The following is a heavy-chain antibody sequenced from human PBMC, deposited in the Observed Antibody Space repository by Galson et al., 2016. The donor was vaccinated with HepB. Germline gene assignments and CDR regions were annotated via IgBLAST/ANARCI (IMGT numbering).Heavy chain of an antibody. CDR3: ARWGWEVFYFDY. D-gene: IGHD3-10*01. CDR2: IYYTGST. V-gene: IGHV4-59*01. Sequence: RQPPGKGLEWIGYIYYTGSTNYNPSLKSRVTISVDTSKNQFSLKLSSVTAADTAVYYCARWGWEVFYFDYWGQGTLVTVSA. J-gene: IGHJ4*02.